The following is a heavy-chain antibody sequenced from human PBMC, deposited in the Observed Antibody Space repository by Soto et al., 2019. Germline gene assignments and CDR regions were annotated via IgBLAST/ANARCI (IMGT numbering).Heavy chain of an antibody. Sequence: QVQLQKSGPGLVKPSGTLSLTCAVSSGSISSSNWWSWVRQPPGKGLEWIGEIYHSGSTNYNPSLKSRVTISVDKSKNQFSLKLSSVTAADTAVYYCARDRGRPQWLAGELDYWGQGTLVTVSS. V-gene: IGHV4-4*02. CDR2: IYHSGST. CDR1: SGSISSSNW. D-gene: IGHD6-19*01. J-gene: IGHJ4*02. CDR3: ARDRGRPQWLAGELDY.